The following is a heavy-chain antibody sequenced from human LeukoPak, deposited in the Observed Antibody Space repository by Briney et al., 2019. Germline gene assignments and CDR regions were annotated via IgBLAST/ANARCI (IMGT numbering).Heavy chain of an antibody. CDR3: ARDLYSSGSPPEY. Sequence: GGSLRLSCAASGFTFSSYAMHWVRQAPGKGLEWVAVISYDGSNKYYADSVKGRFTISRDNSKNTLYLQMNSLRAEDTAVYYCARDLYSSGSPPEYWGQGTLVTVSS. CDR1: GFTFSSYA. CDR2: ISYDGSNK. V-gene: IGHV3-30-3*01. J-gene: IGHJ4*02. D-gene: IGHD6-19*01.